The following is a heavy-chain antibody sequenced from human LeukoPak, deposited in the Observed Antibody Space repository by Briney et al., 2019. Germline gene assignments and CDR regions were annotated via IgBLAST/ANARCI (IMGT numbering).Heavy chain of an antibody. CDR1: GCSISSYY. CDR2: IYTSGST. J-gene: IGHJ5*02. V-gene: IGHV4-4*07. D-gene: IGHD3-10*01. Sequence: SETLSLTCTVSGCSISSYYWSRIRQPAGKGLEWIGRIYTSGSTNYNPSLKSRVTMSVDTSKNQFSLRLSSVTAADTAVYYCARDRYGSGSYYKSWFDPWGQGTLVTVSS. CDR3: ARDRYGSGSYYKSWFDP.